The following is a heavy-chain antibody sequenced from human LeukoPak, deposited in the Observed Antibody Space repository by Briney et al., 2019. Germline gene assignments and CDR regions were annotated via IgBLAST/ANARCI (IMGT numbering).Heavy chain of an antibody. Sequence: GGSLRLSCAASGFAFNTYSMGWVRQAPGKGRECVANIQQDGSEEYCVDSVKGRFTIPKDNAKNSLYLQMNSLRAEDTAIYYCARWRWQQSEFDYWGQGRRVSVSS. J-gene: IGHJ4*02. V-gene: IGHV3-7*01. CDR1: GFAFNTYS. D-gene: IGHD5-24*01. CDR2: IQQDGSEE. CDR3: ARWRWQQSEFDY.